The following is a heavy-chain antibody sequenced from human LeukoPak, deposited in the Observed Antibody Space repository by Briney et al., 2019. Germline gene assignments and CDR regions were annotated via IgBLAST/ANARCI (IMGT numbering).Heavy chain of an antibody. CDR3: ASLSYYYGSGSYYPDPFDY. V-gene: IGHV5-51*01. J-gene: IGHJ4*02. Sequence: GESLKISCKGSGYSFTSYWIGWVRQMPGKGLAWMGIIYPGDSDTRYSPSFQGQVTISADKSISTAYLQWSSLKASDTAMYYCASLSYYYGSGSYYPDPFDYWGQGTLVTVSS. CDR1: GYSFTSYW. D-gene: IGHD3-10*01. CDR2: IYPGDSDT.